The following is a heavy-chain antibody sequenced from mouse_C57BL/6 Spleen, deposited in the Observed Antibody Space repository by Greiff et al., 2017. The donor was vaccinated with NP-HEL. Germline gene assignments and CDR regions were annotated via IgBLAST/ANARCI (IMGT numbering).Heavy chain of an antibody. CDR3: AIQGLRRGFDY. J-gene: IGHJ2*01. D-gene: IGHD2-4*01. CDR2: ISGGGGNT. V-gene: IGHV5-9*01. Sequence: LQQSGGGLVKPGGSLKLSCAASGFTFSSYTMSWVRQTPEKRLEWVATISGGGGNTYYPDSVKGRFTISRDNAKNTLYLQMSSLRSEDTALYYCAIQGLRRGFDYWGQGTTLTVSS. CDR1: GFTFSSYT.